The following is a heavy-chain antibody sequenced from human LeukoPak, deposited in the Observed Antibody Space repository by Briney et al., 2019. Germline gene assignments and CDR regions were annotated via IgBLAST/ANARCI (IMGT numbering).Heavy chain of an antibody. CDR3: ARVGPSPKNFYFDY. J-gene: IGHJ4*02. CDR2: ICAYNGNT. CDR1: GYTFTIYG. V-gene: IGHV1-18*01. Sequence: GASVKVSCKASGYTFTIYGISWVRQAPGQGLEWMGWICAYNGNTNYAQKLQGRVTMTTDTSTSTAYMELRSLRSDDTAVYYCARVGPSPKNFYFDYWGQGTLVTVSS.